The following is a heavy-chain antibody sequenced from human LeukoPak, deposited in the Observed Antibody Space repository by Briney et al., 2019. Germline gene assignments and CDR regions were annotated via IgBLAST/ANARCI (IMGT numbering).Heavy chain of an antibody. CDR2: INSDGSST. CDR1: GFTFSSYA. J-gene: IGHJ3*02. D-gene: IGHD3-3*01. Sequence: PGGSLRLSCSASGFTFSSYAMHWVRQAPGKGLVWVSRINSDGSSTSYADSVQGRFTISRDNAKNTLYLQMNSLRAEDTAVYYCARGVWRDYYAFDIWGQGTMVTVSS. V-gene: IGHV3-74*01. CDR3: ARGVWRDYYAFDI.